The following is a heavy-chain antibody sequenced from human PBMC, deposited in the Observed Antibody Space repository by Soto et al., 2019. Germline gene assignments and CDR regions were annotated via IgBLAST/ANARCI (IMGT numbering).Heavy chain of an antibody. CDR2: ITSGRNIT. CDR3: AGSMWSPYFYYGLDV. V-gene: IGHV3-74*01. Sequence: QLVESGGASVQPGGSLRLSCTASGFALSRYWMYWVRQAPGKGLVWFSHITSGRNITPYAASVRGRFTISRDNSNNTPYLDMQSLTPDDTAVYSCAGSMWSPYFYYGLDVWGHGTTGTVAS. J-gene: IGHJ6*02. D-gene: IGHD2-21*01. CDR1: GFALSRYW.